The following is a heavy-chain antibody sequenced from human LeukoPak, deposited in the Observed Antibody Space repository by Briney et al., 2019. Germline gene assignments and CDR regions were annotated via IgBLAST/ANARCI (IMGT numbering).Heavy chain of an antibody. V-gene: IGHV4-38-2*01. CDR3: ARHRVGQLGAFDI. Sequence: SETLSLTCSVSGASITSGYYWVWIRQPPGRGLQWIGSIYYTGSTYYNPSLKSRVTISVDTSKNQFSLKLSSVTAADTAVYYCARHRVGQLGAFDIWGQGTMVTVSS. CDR2: IYYTGST. CDR1: GASITSGYY. D-gene: IGHD1-26*01. J-gene: IGHJ3*02.